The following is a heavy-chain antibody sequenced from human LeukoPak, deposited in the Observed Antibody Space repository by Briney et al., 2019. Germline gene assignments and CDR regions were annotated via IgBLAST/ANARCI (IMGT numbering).Heavy chain of an antibody. J-gene: IGHJ6*03. D-gene: IGHD3-16*01. Sequence: PSETLSLTCTVSGGSISSYYWSWIRQPAGKGLEWIGRFYTSGSTNYNPSLKSRVTMPIDTSQNQFSLKLSSVTAADTAVYYCAKIRLDENYYYYYMDVWGKGTTVTVSS. CDR3: AKIRLDENYYYYYMDV. CDR2: FYTSGST. CDR1: GGSISSYY. V-gene: IGHV4-4*07.